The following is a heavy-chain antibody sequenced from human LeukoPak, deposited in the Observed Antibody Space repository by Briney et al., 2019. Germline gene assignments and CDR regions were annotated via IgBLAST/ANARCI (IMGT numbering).Heavy chain of an antibody. Sequence: GGSLRLSCAASGFTFSNYAMNWVRQAPGKGLEWVSVISDSGATTYYADFVKGRFIISRDNSKNTLYLQMNSLRAEDTAVYYCAKDRSESYFYFDFWGQGTLVTVSS. J-gene: IGHJ4*02. CDR1: GFTFSNYA. CDR2: ISDSGATT. V-gene: IGHV3-23*01. CDR3: AKDRSESYFYFDF. D-gene: IGHD1-26*01.